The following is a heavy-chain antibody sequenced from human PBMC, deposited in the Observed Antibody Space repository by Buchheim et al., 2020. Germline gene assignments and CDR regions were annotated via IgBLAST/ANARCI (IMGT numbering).Heavy chain of an antibody. CDR3: AKEHSSWAYGMDV. V-gene: IGHV3-21*01. Sequence: EVQLVESGGGLVKPGGSLRLVCAASGFTFSDYSMNWVRQAPGKGLEWVSSISSSSSHIYYGDPVKGRFTISRDDAKNSLYLQMDSLRAEDTVVYYCAKEHSSWAYGMDVWGQGTT. D-gene: IGHD6-13*01. CDR2: ISSSSSHI. CDR1: GFTFSDYS. J-gene: IGHJ6*02.